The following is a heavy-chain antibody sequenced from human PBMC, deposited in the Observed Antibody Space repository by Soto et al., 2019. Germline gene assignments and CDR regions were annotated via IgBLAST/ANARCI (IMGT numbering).Heavy chain of an antibody. CDR3: ARGSFDYGDYNPSVENFDY. V-gene: IGHV1-18*04. J-gene: IGHJ4*02. Sequence: QVQLVQSGSEVKKPGASVTVSCKTSGYSFTSYGIRWVRQAPGQGLEWMGWLSGYNGNTNYAQNLQGRVTLTTDTSTSTAYMELRSLRSDDTAVYYCARGSFDYGDYNPSVENFDYWGQGTLVTVSS. CDR2: LSGYNGNT. CDR1: GYSFTSYG. D-gene: IGHD4-17*01.